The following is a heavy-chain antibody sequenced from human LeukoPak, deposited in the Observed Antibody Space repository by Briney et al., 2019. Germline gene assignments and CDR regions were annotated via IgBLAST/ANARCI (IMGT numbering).Heavy chain of an antibody. V-gene: IGHV4-39*01. J-gene: IGHJ4*02. Sequence: SKTLSLTCTVSRGSISSTYYYWGWIRQPPGKGLEWIGSIFHSGGTYYNPSLRSRVTISVDTSKNQFSLNLSSLTAADTAVYYCAVRIAVTGKYYFAYWGQGTLVTVSS. CDR3: AVRIAVTGKYYFAY. D-gene: IGHD6-19*01. CDR1: RGSISSTYYY. CDR2: IFHSGGT.